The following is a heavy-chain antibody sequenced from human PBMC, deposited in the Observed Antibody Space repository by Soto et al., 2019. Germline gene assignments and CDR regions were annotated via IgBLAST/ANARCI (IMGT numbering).Heavy chain of an antibody. Sequence: QVQLVQSGPEVKKPGASVKVSCRTSGYTFTSFGISWVRQAPGQGLEWMGWISTDKGHTNYAQKFQGRVTMTTDTSTSTGYMDLRSLRYDDTAVYYCATRSPAFDYWGQGTLVTVST. J-gene: IGHJ4*02. CDR3: ATRSPAFDY. CDR2: ISTDKGHT. V-gene: IGHV1-18*01. CDR1: GYTFTSFG.